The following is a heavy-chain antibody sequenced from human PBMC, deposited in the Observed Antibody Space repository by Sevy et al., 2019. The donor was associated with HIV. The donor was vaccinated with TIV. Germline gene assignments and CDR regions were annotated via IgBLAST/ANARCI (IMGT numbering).Heavy chain of an antibody. J-gene: IGHJ3*02. CDR3: ARTTYYYDTLGPQGFDI. Sequence: ASVKVSCKASGYTFTDYFMHWVRQAPGQGLEWMGWINPNSGGTNYAQKFLGRVTMTRDTSISTAYMELNRLISDHTAVYYCARTTYYYDTLGPQGFDIWGQGTMVTVSS. V-gene: IGHV1-2*02. CDR1: GYTFTDYF. D-gene: IGHD3-22*01. CDR2: INPNSGGT.